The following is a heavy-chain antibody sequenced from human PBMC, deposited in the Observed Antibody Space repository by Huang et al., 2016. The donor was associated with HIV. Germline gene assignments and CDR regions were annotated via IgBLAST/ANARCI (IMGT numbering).Heavy chain of an antibody. Sequence: QVHLVQSGAEVKKPGSSVKVSCKASGGTFSSYAISWVRQAPGQGLEWMGGAIPSWGKANDAQNCKGRGTITADESTSTAYMERSSRRSEDTAVYYWARGAGKYYYYGMDVWGQGTTVTVSS. CDR3: ARGAGKYYYYGMDV. V-gene: IGHV1-69*01. D-gene: IGHD3-10*01. CDR2: AIPSWGKA. J-gene: IGHJ6*02. CDR1: GGTFSSYA.